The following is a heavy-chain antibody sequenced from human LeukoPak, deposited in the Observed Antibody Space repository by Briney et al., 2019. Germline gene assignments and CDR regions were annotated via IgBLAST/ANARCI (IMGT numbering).Heavy chain of an antibody. Sequence: SETLSLTCTVSGGSISSYYWSWIRQPPGKGLEWIGYIYYSGSTNYNPSLKSRVTISVDTSKNQFSPKLSSVTAADTAVYYCARDLRAASNWFDPWGQGTLVTVSS. J-gene: IGHJ5*02. V-gene: IGHV4-59*01. D-gene: IGHD3-3*01. CDR1: GGSISSYY. CDR2: IYYSGST. CDR3: ARDLRAASNWFDP.